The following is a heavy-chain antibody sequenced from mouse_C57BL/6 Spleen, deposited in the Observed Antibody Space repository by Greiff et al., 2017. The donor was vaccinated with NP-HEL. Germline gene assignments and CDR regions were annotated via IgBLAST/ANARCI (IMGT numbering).Heavy chain of an antibody. J-gene: IGHJ3*01. D-gene: IGHD1-1*01. CDR3: ARSRDYYGPSWFAY. CDR1: GYTFTSYW. CDR2: IDPSDSYT. V-gene: IGHV1-59*01. Sequence: VQLQQPGAELVRPGTSVKLSCKASGYTFTSYWMHWVKQRPGQGLEWIGVIDPSDSYTNYNQKFKGKATLTVDTSSSTAYMQLSSLTSEDSAVYYCARSRDYYGPSWFAYWGQGTLVTVSA.